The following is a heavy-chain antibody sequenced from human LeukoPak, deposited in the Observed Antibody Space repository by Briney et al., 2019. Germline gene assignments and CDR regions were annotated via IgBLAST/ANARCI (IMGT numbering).Heavy chain of an antibody. Sequence: ASVKVSCKASGYTFTGYYMHWVRQAPGQGLEWMGWINPNSGGTNYAQKFQGWVTMTRDTSIRTAYMELSRLRSDATAVYYCAFSPLGRYFDWTLDYWGQGTLVTVSS. V-gene: IGHV1-2*04. D-gene: IGHD3-9*01. CDR2: INPNSGGT. J-gene: IGHJ4*02. CDR1: GYTFTGYY. CDR3: AFSPLGRYFDWTLDY.